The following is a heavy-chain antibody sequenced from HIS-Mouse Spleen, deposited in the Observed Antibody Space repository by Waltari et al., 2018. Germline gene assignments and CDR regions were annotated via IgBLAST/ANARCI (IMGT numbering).Heavy chain of an antibody. CDR2: IYYSGST. CDR3: AREIPYSSSWYDWYFDL. Sequence: QLQLQESGPGLVKPSETLSLTGTGSGGPISSSSYYWGWIRQPPGKGLEWIGSIYYSGSTYYNPSLKSRVTISVDTSKNQFSLKLSSVTAADTAVYYCAREIPYSSSWYDWYFDLWGRGTLVTVSS. J-gene: IGHJ2*01. D-gene: IGHD6-13*01. CDR1: GGPISSSSYY. V-gene: IGHV4-39*07.